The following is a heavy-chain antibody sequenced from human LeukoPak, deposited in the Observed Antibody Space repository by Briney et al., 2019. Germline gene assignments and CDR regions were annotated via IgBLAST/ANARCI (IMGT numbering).Heavy chain of an antibody. CDR2: IYSGGST. CDR3: AREYYYGSGSYGSDY. Sequence: GGSLRLSCAASGFTVSSNYMSWVRQAPGKGLEWVSVIYSGGSTYYAGSVKGRFTISRDNSKNTLYLQMNSLRAEDTAVYYCAREYYYGSGSYGSDYWGQGTLVTVSS. CDR1: GFTVSSNY. V-gene: IGHV3-53*01. J-gene: IGHJ4*02. D-gene: IGHD3-10*01.